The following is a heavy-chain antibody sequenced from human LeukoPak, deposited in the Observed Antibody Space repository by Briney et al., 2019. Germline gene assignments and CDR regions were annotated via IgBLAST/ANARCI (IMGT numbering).Heavy chain of an antibody. CDR3: ARATVTRPFDY. CDR2: INPNSGGT. V-gene: IGHV1-2*02. CDR1: GYSFNDKY. Sequence: ASVKVSCKASGYSFNDKYLHWVRQAPGQGLEWMGSINPNSGGTNYAQKFQGRVTMTRDTSISTAYMELSRLRSDDTAVYYCARATVTRPFDYWGQGTLVTVSS. D-gene: IGHD4-17*01. J-gene: IGHJ4*02.